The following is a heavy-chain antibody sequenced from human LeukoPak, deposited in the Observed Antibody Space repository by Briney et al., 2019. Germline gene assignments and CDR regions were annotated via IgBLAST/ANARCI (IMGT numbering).Heavy chain of an antibody. J-gene: IGHJ4*02. CDR1: GFTFSSYG. V-gene: IGHV3-30*02. CDR3: AKDRFLEWLSQYYFDY. D-gene: IGHD3-3*01. CDR2: IRYDGSNK. Sequence: GGSLRLSCAASGFTFSSYGMHWVRQAPGKGLEWVAFIRYDGSNKYYADSVKGRFTISRDNSKNTLYLQMNSLRAEDTAVYYCAKDRFLEWLSQYYFDYWGQEPLVTVSS.